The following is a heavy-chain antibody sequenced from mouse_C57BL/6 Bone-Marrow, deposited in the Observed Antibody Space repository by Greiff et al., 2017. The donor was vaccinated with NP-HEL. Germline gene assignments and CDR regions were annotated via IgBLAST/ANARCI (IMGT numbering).Heavy chain of an antibody. V-gene: IGHV2-6*01. CDR2: IWGVGST. CDR3: ASDGGLRAWFAY. D-gene: IGHD2-4*01. J-gene: IGHJ3*01. Sequence: QVQLQQSGPGLVAPSQCLSITCTVSGFSLTSYGVDCVRQSPGKGLEWLGVIWGVGSTNYNSALKSRLSISKDNSKSQVFLKMNSLQTDDTAMYYCASDGGLRAWFAYWGQGTLVTVSA. CDR1: GFSLTSYG.